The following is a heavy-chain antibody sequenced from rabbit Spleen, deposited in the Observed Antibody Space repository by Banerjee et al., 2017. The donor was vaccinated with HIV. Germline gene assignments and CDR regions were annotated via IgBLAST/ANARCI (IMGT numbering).Heavy chain of an antibody. CDR3: ARCIANTYFNL. CDR1: GLDFSSSYV. D-gene: IGHD1-1*01. J-gene: IGHJ4*01. V-gene: IGHV1S40*01. Sequence: QQLVESGGGLVKPGASLTLTCKASGLDFSSSYVMCWVRQAPGKGLEWIGCINSGTGTTWYANWAKGRFTISKTSSTTVTLQMTILTAADTATYFCARCIANTYFNLWGPGTLVTVS. CDR2: INSGTGTT.